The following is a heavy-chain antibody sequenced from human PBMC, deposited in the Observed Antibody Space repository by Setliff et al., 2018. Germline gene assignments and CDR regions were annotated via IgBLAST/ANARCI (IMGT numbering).Heavy chain of an antibody. CDR2: VDPEDGHT. J-gene: IGHJ4*02. CDR3: TTGLRHGVPYFDL. CDR1: GYTFTDYY. V-gene: IGHV1-69-2*01. D-gene: IGHD3-10*01. Sequence: ASVKVSCKASGYTFTDYYMHWVQQAPGKGLEWMGRVDPEDGHTKCAEKFQGRITISADMSLDIAHMELGSLTSEDTAVYYCTTGLRHGVPYFDLWGQGTLVTVSS.